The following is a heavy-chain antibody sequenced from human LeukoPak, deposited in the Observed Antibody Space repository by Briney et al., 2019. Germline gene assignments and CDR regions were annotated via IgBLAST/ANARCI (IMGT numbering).Heavy chain of an antibody. J-gene: IGHJ4*02. CDR3: EKEDSSSYAVFDN. D-gene: IGHD6-6*01. CDR1: GFTFSSYG. V-gene: IGHV3-33*06. Sequence: GGSLRLSCAASGFTFSSYGMHWVRQAPGKGLEWVAVIWYDGGNKYHADSVKGRFTISRDNSKNTPYLRMNRQRDEDTAVYYCEKEDSSSYAVFDNWGQGTLVTVSS. CDR2: IWYDGGNK.